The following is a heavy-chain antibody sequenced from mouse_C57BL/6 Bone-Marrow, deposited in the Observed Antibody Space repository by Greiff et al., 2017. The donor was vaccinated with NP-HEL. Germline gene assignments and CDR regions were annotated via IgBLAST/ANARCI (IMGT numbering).Heavy chain of an antibody. CDR3: TTYYSNPYYAMDY. J-gene: IGHJ4*01. V-gene: IGHV1-15*01. CDR2: IDPETGGT. Sequence: QVHVKQSGAELVRPGASVTLSCKASGYTFTDYEMHWVKQTPVHGLEWIGAIDPETGGTAYNQKFKGKAILTADKSSSTAYMELRSLTSEDSAVYYCTTYYSNPYYAMDYWGQGTSVTVSS. CDR1: GYTFTDYE. D-gene: IGHD2-5*01.